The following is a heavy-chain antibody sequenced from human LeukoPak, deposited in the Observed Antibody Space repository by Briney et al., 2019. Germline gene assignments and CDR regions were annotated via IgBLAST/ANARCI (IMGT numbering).Heavy chain of an antibody. CDR2: IIPIFGTA. CDR3: ARAAEFGVVNNWFDP. V-gene: IGHV1-69*05. Sequence: ASVTVSCKASGGTFSSYAISWVRQAPGQGLEWMGGIIPIFGTANYAQKFQGRVTITTDESTSTAYMELSSLRSEDTAVYYCARAAEFGVVNNWFDPWGQGTLVTVSS. J-gene: IGHJ5*02. D-gene: IGHD3-3*01. CDR1: GGTFSSYA.